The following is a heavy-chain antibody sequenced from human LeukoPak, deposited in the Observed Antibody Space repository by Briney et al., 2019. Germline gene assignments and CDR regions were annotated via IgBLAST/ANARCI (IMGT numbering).Heavy chain of an antibody. CDR1: GYTFTSYG. V-gene: IGHV1-18*01. D-gene: IGHD6-13*01. Sequence: VASVKVSCKASGYTFTSYGISWVGQAPGQGLEWMGWISAYNGNTNYAQKLQGRVTMTTDTSTSTAYMELRSLRSDDTAVYYCARDGSSSWYSLEYFQHWGQGTLVTVSS. CDR2: ISAYNGNT. J-gene: IGHJ1*01. CDR3: ARDGSSSWYSLEYFQH.